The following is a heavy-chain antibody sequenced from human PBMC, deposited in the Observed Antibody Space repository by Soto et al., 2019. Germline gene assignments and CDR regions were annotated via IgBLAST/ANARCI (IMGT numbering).Heavy chain of an antibody. Sequence: PGESLKISCQASGYRFTYYLIGWVRQLPGKGLEWMGIIYPGDSDTKYSPSFQGQVTMSADKSISTAYLQWNSLKASDTAMYYCARDGLSSSSSFDYWGQGTLVTVSS. CDR3: ARDGLSSSSSFDY. V-gene: IGHV5-51*01. CDR2: IYPGDSDT. J-gene: IGHJ4*02. D-gene: IGHD6-6*01. CDR1: GYRFTYYL.